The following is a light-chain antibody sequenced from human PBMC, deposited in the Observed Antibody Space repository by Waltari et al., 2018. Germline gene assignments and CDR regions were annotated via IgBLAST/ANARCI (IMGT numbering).Light chain of an antibody. Sequence: DIQLTQSPSSVAASVGDTVTSTCRASQGISSWLVWYQQKPGKAPKLLIYAASGLPGGVPSRFSGSGSGTDFTLTINSLQPEDFATYYCQQTDTFPRTFGQGTRLEIK. J-gene: IGKJ5*01. CDR1: QGISSW. V-gene: IGKV1-12*01. CDR3: QQTDTFPRT. CDR2: AAS.